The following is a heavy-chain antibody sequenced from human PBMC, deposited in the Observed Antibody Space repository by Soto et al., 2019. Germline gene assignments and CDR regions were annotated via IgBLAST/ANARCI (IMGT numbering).Heavy chain of an antibody. Sequence: GGSLRLSCTASGLNVSGNYMSWVRQAPGKGLEWVSVVYSADTTHYADSVKVRFTISRYNSKNTLYLQMNSLIAEDTAVYYCARDWGGNAGLHWYFDLWGRGTLVTGSS. J-gene: IGHJ2*01. V-gene: IGHV3-53*01. CDR1: GLNVSGNY. CDR2: VYSADTT. D-gene: IGHD3-16*01. CDR3: ARDWGGNAGLHWYFDL.